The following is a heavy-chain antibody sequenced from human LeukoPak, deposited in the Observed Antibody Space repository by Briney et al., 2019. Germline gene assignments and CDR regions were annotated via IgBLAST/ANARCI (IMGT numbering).Heavy chain of an antibody. CDR3: ARGRRLSSFLLTTSNYFDY. J-gene: IGHJ4*02. CDR2: INHSVST. D-gene: IGHD2/OR15-2a*01. Sequence: SETLSLTCAVYGGSFSGYYWSWIRQPPGKGLEWIGEINHSVSTNYNPSLKSRVTISVDTSKNQFSLKLSSVTAADTAVYYCARGRRLSSFLLTTSNYFDYWGQGTLVTVSS. CDR1: GGSFSGYY. V-gene: IGHV4-34*01.